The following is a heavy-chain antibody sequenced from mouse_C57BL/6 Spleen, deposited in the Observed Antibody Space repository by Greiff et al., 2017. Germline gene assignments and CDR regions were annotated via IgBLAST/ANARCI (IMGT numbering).Heavy chain of an antibody. V-gene: IGHV1-55*01. CDR3: ARSSNYYASSYLLY. Sequence: VQLQQPGAELVKPGASVKMSCKASGYTFTSYWITWVKQRPGQGLEWIGDIYPGSGSTNYNEKFKSKATLTVDTSSSTAYMQLSSLTSEDSAVYYCARSSNYYASSYLLYWGQGTTLTVSS. J-gene: IGHJ2*01. CDR2: IYPGSGST. CDR1: GYTFTSYW. D-gene: IGHD1-1*01.